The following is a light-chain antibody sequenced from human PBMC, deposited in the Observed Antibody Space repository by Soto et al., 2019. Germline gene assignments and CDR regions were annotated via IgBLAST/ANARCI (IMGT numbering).Light chain of an antibody. CDR3: SSYTNSSNLFV. CDR2: DVS. Sequence: QSALTQPASVSGSPGQSITISCTGTSSDVGGYNYVSWYQQHPGKAPKLMIYDVSNRPSGVSNRFSGSKSGNTASLTISGLQAEDEGDYYCSSYTNSSNLFVFGAGTKVTVL. J-gene: IGLJ1*01. V-gene: IGLV2-14*01. CDR1: SSDVGGYNY.